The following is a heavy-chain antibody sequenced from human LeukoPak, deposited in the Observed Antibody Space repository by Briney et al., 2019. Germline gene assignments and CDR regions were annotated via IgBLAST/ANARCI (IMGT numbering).Heavy chain of an antibody. V-gene: IGHV1-8*01. CDR2: MDPNSGNT. Sequence: ASVKVSCKASGYTFTSYDINWVRQATGQGLEWMGWMDPNSGNTGYAQKFQGRVTMTRNTSISTAYMELSSLRSEDTAVYYCARDFFGVVLYGMDVWGQGTTVTVSS. J-gene: IGHJ6*02. CDR3: ARDFFGVVLYGMDV. D-gene: IGHD3-3*01. CDR1: GYTFTSYD.